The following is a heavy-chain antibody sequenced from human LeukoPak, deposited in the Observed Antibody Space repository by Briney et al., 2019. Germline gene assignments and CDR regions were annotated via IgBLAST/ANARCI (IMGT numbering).Heavy chain of an antibody. CDR3: ARGPPFDP. Sequence: ASVKVSCKASGGTFSSYAISWVRQAPGQGLEWMGIINPSGGSTSYAQKFQGRVTMTRDMSTSTVYMELSSLRSEDTAVYYCARGPPFDPWGQGTLVTVSS. CDR2: INPSGGST. V-gene: IGHV1-46*01. J-gene: IGHJ5*02. CDR1: GGTFSSYA.